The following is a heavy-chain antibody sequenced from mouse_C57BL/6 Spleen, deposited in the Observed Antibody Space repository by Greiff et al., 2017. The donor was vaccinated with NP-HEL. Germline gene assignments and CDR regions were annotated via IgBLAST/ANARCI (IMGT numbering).Heavy chain of an antibody. Sequence: QVQLQQSGPELVKPGASVKISCKASGYAFSSSWMNWVKQRPGKGLEWIGRIYPGDGDTNYNGKFKGKATLTADKSSSTAYMQLSSLTSEESAVYFCASGTFDSSGYVDYWGQGTTLTVSS. CDR3: ASGTFDSSGYVDY. V-gene: IGHV1-82*01. CDR1: GYAFSSSW. CDR2: IYPGDGDT. J-gene: IGHJ2*01. D-gene: IGHD3-2*02.